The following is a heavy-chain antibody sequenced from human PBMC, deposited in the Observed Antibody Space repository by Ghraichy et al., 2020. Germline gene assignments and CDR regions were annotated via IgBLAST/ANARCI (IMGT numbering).Heavy chain of an antibody. CDR1: GLSFSNHY. CDR2: TRNQANSYTT. J-gene: IGHJ3*01. Sequence: LSLTCAASGLSFSNHYMYWHRQAPGKGLEWVDRTRNQANSYTTDYAASVKGRFTVSRDESKSFLYLHMNSLKTEDAAVYYCVRVKDGGAFDLWGQGAMVTVS. V-gene: IGHV3-72*01. CDR3: VRVKDGGAFDL. D-gene: IGHD4-23*01.